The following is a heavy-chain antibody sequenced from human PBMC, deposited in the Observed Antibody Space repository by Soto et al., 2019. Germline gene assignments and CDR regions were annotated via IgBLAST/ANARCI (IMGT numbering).Heavy chain of an antibody. CDR1: GGTFSNQV. CDR2: IIPIFNTT. V-gene: IGHV1-69*01. Sequence: QVQLVQSGSEVKKQGSSVKVSCKASGGTFSNQVINWVRQAPGQGLEWMGGIIPIFNTTNYAQKFQGRVTITADESTSTAYMELSSLRSNDTAVYYCASALTYDYDSGGQQSDYCGQGTLVTVSS. D-gene: IGHD3-22*01. J-gene: IGHJ4*02. CDR3: ASALTYDYDSGGQQSDY.